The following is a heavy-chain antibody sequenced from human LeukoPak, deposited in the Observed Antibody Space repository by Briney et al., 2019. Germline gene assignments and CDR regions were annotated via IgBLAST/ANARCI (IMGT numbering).Heavy chain of an antibody. CDR1: GFTFSSYS. J-gene: IGHJ6*03. CDR3: ASSMVRGVISIRDYYYMDV. V-gene: IGHV3-21*01. CDR2: ISSSSSYL. D-gene: IGHD3-10*01. Sequence: GRSLRLSCAASGFTFSSYSMNWVRQAPGKGLEWVSSISSSSSYLYYADSVKGRFTISRDNVKNSLYLQMNSLRAEDTAVYYCASSMVRGVISIRDYYYMDVWGKGTTVTVSS.